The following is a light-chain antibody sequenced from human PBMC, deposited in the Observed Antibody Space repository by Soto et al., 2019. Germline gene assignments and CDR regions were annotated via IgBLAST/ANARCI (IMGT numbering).Light chain of an antibody. J-gene: IGKJ1*01. CDR2: GAS. CDR1: QSVDRW. Sequence: DIQMTQSPSTLSASVGDTITISCRASQSVDRWMAWYQQKPGKAPKVLIHGASNLEGGVSSRFSGSGSGTEFALTISSLQPDDFPTYYCQQYHTYWTLGHGTKVDIK. CDR3: QQYHTYWT. V-gene: IGKV1-5*01.